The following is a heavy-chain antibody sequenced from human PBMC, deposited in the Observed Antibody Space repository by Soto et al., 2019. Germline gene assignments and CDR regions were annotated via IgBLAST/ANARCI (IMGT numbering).Heavy chain of an antibody. J-gene: IGHJ6*02. D-gene: IGHD2-15*01. Sequence: GASVKVSCKASGYTFTSYYMHWVRRAPGQGLEWMGIINPSGGSTSYAQKFQGRVTMTRDTSTSTVYMELSSLRSEDTAVYYCARLTVVMYYYYGMDVWGQGTTVTVSS. V-gene: IGHV1-46*01. CDR3: ARLTVVMYYYYGMDV. CDR1: GYTFTSYY. CDR2: INPSGGST.